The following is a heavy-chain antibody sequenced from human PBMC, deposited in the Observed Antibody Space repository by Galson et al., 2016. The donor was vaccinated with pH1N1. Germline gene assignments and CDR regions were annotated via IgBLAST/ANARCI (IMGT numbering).Heavy chain of an antibody. V-gene: IGHV3-23*01. D-gene: IGHD1-26*01. CDR3: TKARVGKYDFDY. J-gene: IGHJ4*02. CDR1: GFTFGDYA. Sequence: SLRLSCAASGFTFGDYAMRWVRQAPGKGLEYVSSISTSSGTTYYGDSVRGRFTISRDNSKNTVYLQMNSLRAEDTAIYHCTKARVGKYDFDYWGQGSLVTVSS. CDR2: ISTSSGTT.